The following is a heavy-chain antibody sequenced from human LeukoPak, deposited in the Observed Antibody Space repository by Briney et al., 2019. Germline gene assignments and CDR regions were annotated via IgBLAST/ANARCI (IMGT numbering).Heavy chain of an antibody. D-gene: IGHD3-10*01. CDR1: GFTFSSYS. Sequence: SLRLSCAASGFTFSSYSMNWDRQAPGKGLEWVSGISWNSGSIGYADSVKGRFTISRDNAKNSLYLQMNSLRAEDTALYYCAKDISYGSGSYYNFHAFDIWGQGTMVTVSS. CDR2: ISWNSGSI. V-gene: IGHV3-9*01. J-gene: IGHJ3*02. CDR3: AKDISYGSGSYYNFHAFDI.